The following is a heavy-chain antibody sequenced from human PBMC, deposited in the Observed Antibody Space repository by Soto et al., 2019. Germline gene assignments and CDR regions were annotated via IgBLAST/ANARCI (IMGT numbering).Heavy chain of an antibody. D-gene: IGHD6-19*01. V-gene: IGHV1-69*01. CDR1: GGAFSSSA. J-gene: IGHJ4*02. Sequence: QVQLVQSGAEVKKPGSSVKVSCKTSGGAFSSSAISWVRQAPGQGLEWMGGIIPIFGTANYAQKFQGRVTITADESTRTAYMELSSLRSEDTAVYYCARARAAVRRSGWPTFDYWGQGTLVTVSS. CDR3: ARARAAVRRSGWPTFDY. CDR2: IIPIFGTA.